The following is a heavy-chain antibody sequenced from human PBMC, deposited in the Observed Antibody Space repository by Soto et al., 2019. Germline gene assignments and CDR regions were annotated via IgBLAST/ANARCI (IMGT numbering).Heavy chain of an antibody. D-gene: IGHD5-18*01. CDR3: ARARDPEYSSAIFFDI. CDR1: GLTVSSSY. V-gene: IGHV3-53*01. CDR2: IYSTGST. Sequence: GWSLRVSCAASGLTVSSSYMGWVRQAPGKGLQWVPVIYSTGSTYYANSVKGRFTISRDISTNMVYLQMSSLTDEDTAVYYCARARDPEYSSAIFFDIWGQGAMGTV. J-gene: IGHJ4*02.